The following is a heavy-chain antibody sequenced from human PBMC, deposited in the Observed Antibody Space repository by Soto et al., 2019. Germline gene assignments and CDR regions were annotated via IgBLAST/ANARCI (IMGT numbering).Heavy chain of an antibody. Sequence: GGSLRLSCAASGFTFSSYAMHWARQAPGKGLEWVAVISYDGSNKYYADSVKGRFTISRDNSKNTLYLQMNSLRAEDTAVYYCARERGGSSHYYYYYGMDVWGQGTTVTVSS. V-gene: IGHV3-30-3*01. CDR2: ISYDGSNK. CDR1: GFTFSSYA. D-gene: IGHD6-6*01. J-gene: IGHJ6*02. CDR3: ARERGGSSHYYYYYGMDV.